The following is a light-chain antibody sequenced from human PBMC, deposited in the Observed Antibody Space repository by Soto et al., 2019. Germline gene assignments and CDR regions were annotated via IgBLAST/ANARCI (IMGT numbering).Light chain of an antibody. CDR3: QVWDIMTDNYV. J-gene: IGLJ1*01. Sequence: SYELTQSPSVSVAPEKTATITWGGNNIGNKRVHWYRQKPGQAPVLLISYDSDRPSGIPELFSGSNSGNTATLTISRVEAGDEAAYYCQVWDIMTDNYVFGSGTKLTVL. CDR2: YDS. CDR1: NIGNKR. V-gene: IGLV3-21*04.